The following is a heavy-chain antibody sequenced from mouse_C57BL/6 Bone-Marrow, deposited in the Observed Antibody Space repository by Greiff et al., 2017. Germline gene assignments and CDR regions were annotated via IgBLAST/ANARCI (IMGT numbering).Heavy chain of an antibody. CDR1: GFTFSSYT. J-gene: IGHJ3*01. CDR3: ARLWLRRGFAY. Sequence: EVHLVESGGGLVKPGGSLKLSCAASGFTFSSYTMSWVRQTPEKRLEWVATISGGGGNTYYPASVKGRFTISRDNAKNTLYLQMSSLRSEDTALYYCARLWLRRGFAYWGQGTLVTVSA. V-gene: IGHV5-9*01. D-gene: IGHD2-2*01. CDR2: ISGGGGNT.